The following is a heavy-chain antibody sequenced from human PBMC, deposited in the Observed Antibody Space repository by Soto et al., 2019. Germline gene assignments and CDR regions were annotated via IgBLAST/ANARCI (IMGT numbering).Heavy chain of an antibody. D-gene: IGHD2-2*01. CDR1: GGSFSGYY. CDR3: ARVVPAATGYYYYYYMDV. Sequence: SETLSLTCAVYGGSFSGYYWSWIRQPPGKGLEWIGEINHSGSTNYNPSLKSRVTISVDTSKNQFSLKLSSVTAADTAVYYCARVVPAATGYYYYYYMDVWGKGTTVTVSS. CDR2: INHSGST. V-gene: IGHV4-34*01. J-gene: IGHJ6*03.